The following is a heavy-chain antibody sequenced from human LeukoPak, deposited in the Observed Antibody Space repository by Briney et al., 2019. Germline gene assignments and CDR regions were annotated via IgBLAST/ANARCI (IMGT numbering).Heavy chain of an antibody. CDR2: ISWNSGSI. Sequence: GGSLRLSCAASGFTFDDYAMQWVRQAAGKGLEWVSGISWNSGSIGYADSVKGRFTISRDNAKNSLYLQMNSLRAEDMALYYCARGGYYGSGPMDVWGKGTTVTVSS. CDR1: GFTFDDYA. V-gene: IGHV3-9*03. CDR3: ARGGYYGSGPMDV. D-gene: IGHD3-10*01. J-gene: IGHJ6*04.